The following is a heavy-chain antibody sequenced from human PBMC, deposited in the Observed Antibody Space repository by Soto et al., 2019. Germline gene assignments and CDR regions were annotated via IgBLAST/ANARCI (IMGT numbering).Heavy chain of an antibody. J-gene: IGHJ4*02. V-gene: IGHV3-23*01. CDR2: ISGSGTNT. CDR3: AKENIPYSGYNSFDY. D-gene: IGHD5-12*01. CDR1: GFTFSSYV. Sequence: EVRLLESGGGLIQPGGSLRLSCAASGFTFSSYVMSWVRQAPGTGLEWVSGISGSGTNTYYADSVKGRITISRDKSKNPLYLQMTSLTAEDMAENYCAKENIPYSGYNSFDYWGEGNRVTVSS.